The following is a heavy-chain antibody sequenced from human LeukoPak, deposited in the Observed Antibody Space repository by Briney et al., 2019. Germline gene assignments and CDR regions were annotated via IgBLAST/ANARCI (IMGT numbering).Heavy chain of an antibody. V-gene: IGHV3-23*01. J-gene: IGHJ4*02. CDR2: IGIKGRT. Sequence: GGSLRLSCAASGFIFNNYAMGWVRQIPEKGLEWVSAIGIKGRTYYADSVKGRFTISRDNSKNTLYLQMSSLRAEDTALYYCAKEDTGWYDYWGQGTLVTVSS. CDR1: GFIFNNYA. D-gene: IGHD6-19*01. CDR3: AKEDTGWYDY.